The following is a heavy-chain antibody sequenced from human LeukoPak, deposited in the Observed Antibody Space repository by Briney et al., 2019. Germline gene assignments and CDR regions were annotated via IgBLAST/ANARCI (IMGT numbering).Heavy chain of an antibody. D-gene: IGHD6-13*01. V-gene: IGHV1-46*01. J-gene: IGHJ6*02. CDR3: ARDADSSSWYFFPNYYYYYYGMDV. Sequence: ASVKVSCKASGYTFTSYYIHWVRQAPGQGLEWMGVINPSGGGTSYAQKFQGRVTMTRDTSTSTVYMDLRSLRSEDTAVYFCARDADSSSWYFFPNYYYYYYGMDVWGQGTTVTVSS. CDR1: GYTFTSYY. CDR2: INPSGGGT.